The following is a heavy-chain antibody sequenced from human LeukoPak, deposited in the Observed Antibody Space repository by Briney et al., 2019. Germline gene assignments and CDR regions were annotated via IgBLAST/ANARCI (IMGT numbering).Heavy chain of an antibody. D-gene: IGHD1-1*01. CDR3: ARDRGYAMDV. Sequence: GGSLRLSCTASGFTFSSYGMHWVRQAPGKGLEWVAVIWYDGSNKFYADSVKGRFTISRDNSKNTLYLQMSSLRAEDTAVYYCARDRGYAMDVWGQGTTVTVSS. CDR1: GFTFSSYG. CDR2: IWYDGSNK. J-gene: IGHJ6*02. V-gene: IGHV3-33*01.